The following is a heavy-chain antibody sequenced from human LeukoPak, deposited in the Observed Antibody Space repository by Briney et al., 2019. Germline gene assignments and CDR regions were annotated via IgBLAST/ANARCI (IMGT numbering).Heavy chain of an antibody. V-gene: IGHV3-23*01. Sequence: PGGSLRLSCAASGFTFSSYGMSWVRQAPGKGLEWFSSISGSGSGGSTNYADSVRGRFTISRDNSKNTLDLEMNSLRAEDTALYYCAKGRFSNFDPWGKGTLVTISS. CDR3: AKGRFSNFDP. CDR1: GFTFSSYG. D-gene: IGHD4-11*01. CDR2: ISGSGSGGST. J-gene: IGHJ5*02.